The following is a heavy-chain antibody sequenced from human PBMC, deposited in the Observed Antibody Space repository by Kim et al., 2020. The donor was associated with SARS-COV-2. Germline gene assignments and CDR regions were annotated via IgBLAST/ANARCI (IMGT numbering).Heavy chain of an antibody. Sequence: GGSLRLSCAASGFTFSDYYMSWIRQAPGKGLEWVSYISSSSSYTNYADSVKGRFTISRDNAKNSLYLQMNSLRAEDTAVYYCAREPRGRDGYNWGNFDYWGQGTLVTVSS. J-gene: IGHJ4*02. CDR2: ISSSSSYT. V-gene: IGHV3-11*05. D-gene: IGHD5-12*01. CDR3: AREPRGRDGYNWGNFDY. CDR1: GFTFSDYY.